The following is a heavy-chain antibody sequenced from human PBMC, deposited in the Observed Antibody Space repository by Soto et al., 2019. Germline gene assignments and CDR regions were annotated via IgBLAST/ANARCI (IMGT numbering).Heavy chain of an antibody. CDR3: AKEGLSGNYFDY. J-gene: IGHJ4*02. V-gene: IGHV3-23*01. CDR1: VFTFISYA. CDR2: ISGSGGST. Sequence: PGWSLRLACASSVFTFISYAMSWVRQAPGKGLEWVSAISGSGGSTYYADSVKGRFTISRDNSKNTLYLQMNSLRAEDTAVYYCAKEGLSGNYFDYWGQGTLVTVSS.